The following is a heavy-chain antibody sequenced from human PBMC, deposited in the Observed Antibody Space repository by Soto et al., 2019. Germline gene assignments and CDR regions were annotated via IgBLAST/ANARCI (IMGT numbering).Heavy chain of an antibody. V-gene: IGHV3-72*01. J-gene: IGHJ4*02. Sequence: EVQLVESGGGLVQPGGSLRLSCAASGFIFSDHYMDWVRQAPGKGLEWVDQTKNKANGYTTEYAAPVTGRFTISRDASKNSLDLQMNIVQTGDTAVYYCICCISDLGSWGQGTLVIVSS. CDR2: TKNKANGYTT. CDR1: GFIFSDHY. CDR3: ICCISDLGS.